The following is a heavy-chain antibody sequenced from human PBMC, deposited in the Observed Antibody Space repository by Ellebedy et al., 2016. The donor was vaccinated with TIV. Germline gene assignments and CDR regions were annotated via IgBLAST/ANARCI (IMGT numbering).Heavy chain of an antibody. Sequence: ASVKVSCXASGYTFTSYGISWVRQAPGQGLEWMGWISAYNGNTNYAQKLQGRVTMTTDTSTSTAYMELRSLRSDDTAVYYCARGSGSLYYYYYMDVWGKGTTVTVSS. CDR3: ARGSGSLYYYYYMDV. V-gene: IGHV1-18*01. D-gene: IGHD3-10*01. CDR1: GYTFTSYG. CDR2: ISAYNGNT. J-gene: IGHJ6*03.